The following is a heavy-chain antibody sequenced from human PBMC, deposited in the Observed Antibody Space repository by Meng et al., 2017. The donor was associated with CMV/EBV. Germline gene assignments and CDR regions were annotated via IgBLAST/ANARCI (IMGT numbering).Heavy chain of an antibody. V-gene: IGHV1-2*02. CDR2: INPNSGGT. Sequence: ASVKVSCKASGYTFTGYYVHWVRQAPGQGLEWMGWINPNSGGTNYAQKFQGRVTMTRDTSISTAYMELSRLRSDDTAVYYCARDRNYDFWSGYYTGFDYWGQGTLVTVSS. CDR3: ARDRNYDFWSGYYTGFDY. D-gene: IGHD3-3*01. CDR1: GYTFTGYY. J-gene: IGHJ4*02.